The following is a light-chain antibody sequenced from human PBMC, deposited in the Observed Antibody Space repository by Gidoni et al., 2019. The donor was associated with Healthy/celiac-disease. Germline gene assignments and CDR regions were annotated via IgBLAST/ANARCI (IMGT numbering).Light chain of an antibody. CDR2: GNS. Sequence: QSVLTQPPSVSEAPGPRVTISCTGSSSNIGAGYDVHWYQQLPGTAPKLLIYGNSNRPSGVPDRFSGSKSGTSASLAITGLQAEDEADYYCQSYDSSLSGSVVFGGGTKLTVL. J-gene: IGLJ2*01. V-gene: IGLV1-40*01. CDR1: SSNIGAGYD. CDR3: QSYDSSLSGSVV.